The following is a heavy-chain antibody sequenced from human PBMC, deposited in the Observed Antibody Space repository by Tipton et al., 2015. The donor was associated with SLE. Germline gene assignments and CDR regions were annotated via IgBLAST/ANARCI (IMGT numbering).Heavy chain of an antibody. D-gene: IGHD2-15*01. J-gene: IGHJ5*02. V-gene: IGHV4-38-2*01. CDR3: ARRWAVVVVAARWFDP. Sequence: TLSLTCAVSGYSISSGYYWGWIRQPPGKGLEWIGEINHSGSTNYNPSLKSRVTISVDTSKNQFSLKLSSVTAADTAVYYCARRWAVVVVAARWFDPWGQGTLVTVSS. CDR1: GYSISSGYY. CDR2: INHSGST.